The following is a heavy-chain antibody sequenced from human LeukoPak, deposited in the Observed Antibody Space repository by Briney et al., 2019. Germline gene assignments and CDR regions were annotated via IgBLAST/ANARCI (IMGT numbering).Heavy chain of an antibody. J-gene: IGHJ3*02. CDR1: GFTFDEYG. CDR3: ARSGIAAAGAFDI. Sequence: GGSLRLSCAASGFTFDEYGISWVREAPGKGLGWVSGINWNGGSTGYADSVKGRFTISRDNAKNSLYLQMNSLRAEDTALYYCARSGIAAAGAFDIWGQGTMVTVSS. CDR2: INWNGGST. V-gene: IGHV3-20*04. D-gene: IGHD6-13*01.